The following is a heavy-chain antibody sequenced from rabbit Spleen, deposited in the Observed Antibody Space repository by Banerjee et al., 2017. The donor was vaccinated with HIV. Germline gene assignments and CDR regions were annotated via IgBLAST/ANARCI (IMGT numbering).Heavy chain of an antibody. V-gene: IGHV1S7*01. J-gene: IGHJ4*01. D-gene: IGHD4-1*01. CDR3: ARNANGGWDL. CDR1: GFSFSRSYD. Sequence: QLEESGGGLVKPGASLTLTCTASGFSFSRSYDMCWVRQAPGKGLEWIGDIYPVFGITNYANWVKGRFTISSDNAQNTVDLQMNSLTPADTATYFCARNANGGWDLWGPGTLVTVS. CDR2: IYPVFGIT.